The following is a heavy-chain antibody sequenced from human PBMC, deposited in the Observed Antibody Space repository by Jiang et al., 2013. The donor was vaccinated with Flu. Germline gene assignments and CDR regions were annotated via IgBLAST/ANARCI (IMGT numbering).Heavy chain of an antibody. J-gene: IGHJ3*02. CDR3: MRDCGSRGADVFDI. D-gene: IGHD3-16*01. Sequence: AEVKKPGASVKVSCKASGYTFTGLFIHWVRQAPGQGLEWVGWINPNSGGTRYAEKFQGRVTMTRDTSNSTAYMGLSSLRSDDTAVYYCMRDCGSRGADVFDIWGQGTMVTVSS. V-gene: IGHV1-2*02. CDR2: INPNSGGT. CDR1: GYTFTGLF.